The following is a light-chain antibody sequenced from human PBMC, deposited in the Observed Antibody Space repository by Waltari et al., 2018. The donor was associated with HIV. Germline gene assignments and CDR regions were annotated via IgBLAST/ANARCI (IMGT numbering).Light chain of an antibody. CDR3: QQTFRAPRT. J-gene: IGKJ1*01. CDR2: AAS. Sequence: IQMTQSPSSLSAALGDRVTITCRASQTIGNYLNWYQQRVGKAPELLIYAASSLQSGVPSRFSGSGSGTDFTLTISSLQPEDFATYYCQQTFRAPRTFGQGTRVDI. CDR1: QTIGNY. V-gene: IGKV1-39*01.